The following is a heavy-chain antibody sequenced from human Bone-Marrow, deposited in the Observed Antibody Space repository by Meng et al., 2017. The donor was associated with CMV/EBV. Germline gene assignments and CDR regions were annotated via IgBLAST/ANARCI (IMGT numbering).Heavy chain of an antibody. J-gene: IGHJ4*02. V-gene: IGHV6-1*01. CDR2: TYYRSKWYN. CDR3: ARGSTSVTMIVVVFTAASLAYDS. D-gene: IGHD3-22*01. Sequence: SQTLSLTCAISGDSVSSNSAAWSWIRQSPSRGLEWLGRTYYRSKWYNDYAVSVKSRITINPDTSKNQFSLQLNSVTPEDTAVYYCARGSTSVTMIVVVFTAASLAYDSWGQGTLVTVSS. CDR1: GDSVSSNSAA.